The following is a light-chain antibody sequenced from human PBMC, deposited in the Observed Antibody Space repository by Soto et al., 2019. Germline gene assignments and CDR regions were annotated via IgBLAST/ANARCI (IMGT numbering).Light chain of an antibody. CDR1: RSNIGSNP. CDR3: ATWEDTLYGPV. J-gene: IGLJ3*02. V-gene: IGLV1-44*01. CDR2: RDN. Sequence: QSVLTQPPSASGTPGQRVTISCSGSRSNIGSNPVKWYQQFTGTAPKLLIYRDNQRPSGVSDRFSGSKSGTSASLAISGLQSEDEADYHCATWEDTLYGPVFGGGTKLTVL.